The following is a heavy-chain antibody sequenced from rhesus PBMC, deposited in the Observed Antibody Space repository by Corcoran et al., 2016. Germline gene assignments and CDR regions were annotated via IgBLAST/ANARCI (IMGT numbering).Heavy chain of an antibody. CDR1: GFTFNNYW. Sequence: EVQLVQSGGDLVQPGGSLRLSCAASGFTFNNYWMNWVRQAPGKGLDWVGRIKNNAADGQIVYAETVEGRFTISRDESKNTLYLQMNSLKTEDTAVYYCTSYSSSWSSFEYWGQGALVTVSS. CDR2: IKNNAADGQI. J-gene: IGHJ4*01. V-gene: IGHV3-16*02. D-gene: IGHD3-16*01. CDR3: TSYSSSWSSFEY.